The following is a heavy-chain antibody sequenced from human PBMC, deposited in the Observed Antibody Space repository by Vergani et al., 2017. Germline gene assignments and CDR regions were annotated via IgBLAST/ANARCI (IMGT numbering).Heavy chain of an antibody. D-gene: IGHD6-19*01. J-gene: IGHJ4*02. CDR3: AKEEGSGWPLKYYFDY. V-gene: IGHV3-30*18. CDR1: GFTFSSYG. CDR2: ISYDGSNK. Sequence: QVQLVESGGGVVQPGRSLRLSCAASGFTFSSYGMHWVRQAPGKGLEWVAVISYDGSNKYYADSVKGRFTISRDNSKNTLYLQMNSLRAEDTVVYYCAKEEGSGWPLKYYFDYWGQGTLVTVSS.